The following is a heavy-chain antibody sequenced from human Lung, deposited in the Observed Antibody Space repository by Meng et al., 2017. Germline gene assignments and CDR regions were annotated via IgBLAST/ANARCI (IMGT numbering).Heavy chain of an antibody. Sequence: QGPLPRWGSGLLKLSDTLSLTCVVAGGSFSDYYWSWIRQPPGKGLEWIGEINHSGSTNYNPSLESRATISVDTSQNNLSLKLSSVTAADSAVYYCARGPTTMAHDFDYWGQGALVTVAS. V-gene: IGHV4-34*01. CDR1: GGSFSDYY. D-gene: IGHD4-11*01. CDR3: ARGPTTMAHDFDY. CDR2: INHSGST. J-gene: IGHJ4*02.